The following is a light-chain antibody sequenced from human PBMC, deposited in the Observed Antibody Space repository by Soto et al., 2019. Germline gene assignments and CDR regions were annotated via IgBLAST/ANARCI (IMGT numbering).Light chain of an antibody. CDR2: GAS. J-gene: IGKJ1*01. Sequence: VLTISRATLLVSAEERATLSCRASQSVSSNLAWYQQKPGQAPRLLIYGASTRATGIPARFSGSGSGREFTLTISSLQSEDFAVYYCHQYTTGPGWTFGQGTKVDIK. CDR3: HQYTTGPGWT. CDR1: QSVSSN. V-gene: IGKV3-15*01.